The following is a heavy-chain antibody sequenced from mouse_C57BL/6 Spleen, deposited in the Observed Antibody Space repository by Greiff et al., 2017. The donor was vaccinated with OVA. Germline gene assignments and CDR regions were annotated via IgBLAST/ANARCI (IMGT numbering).Heavy chain of an antibody. CDR3: AMGGWDY. CDR2: ISSGSSAI. V-gene: IGHV5-17*01. Sequence: EVKVEESGGGLVKPGGSLKLSCAASGFTFSDYGMHWVRQAPEKGLEWVAYISSGSSAIYYADTVKGRFTISRDNAKNTLFLQMTSLRSEDTAMYYCAMGGWDYWGQGTTLTVSS. CDR1: GFTFSDYG. J-gene: IGHJ2*01. D-gene: IGHD1-1*02.